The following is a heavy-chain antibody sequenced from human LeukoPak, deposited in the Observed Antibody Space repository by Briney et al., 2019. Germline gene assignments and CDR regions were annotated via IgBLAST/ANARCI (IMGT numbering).Heavy chain of an antibody. D-gene: IGHD3-16*02. J-gene: IGHJ3*02. CDR3: ARDVVMITFGGVIVPDAFDI. Sequence: SETLSLTCTVSDGSITNYYWSWIRQPPGKGLEWIAYSHYSKTTTYHPSLRSRVTMSVDTSKNQFSLKLSSVTAADTAVYYCARDVVMITFGGVIVPDAFDIWGQGTMVTVSS. CDR2: SHYSKTT. CDR1: DGSITNYY. V-gene: IGHV4-59*12.